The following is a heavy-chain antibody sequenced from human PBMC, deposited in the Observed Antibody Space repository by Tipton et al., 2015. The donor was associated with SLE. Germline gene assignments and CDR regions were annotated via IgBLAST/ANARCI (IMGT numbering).Heavy chain of an antibody. J-gene: IGHJ6*03. CDR1: GGSISSSSYY. CDR2: IYYSGST. Sequence: TLSLTCTVSGGSISSSSYYWGWIRQPPGKGLEWIGSIYYSGSTNYNPSLKSRVTISVDTSKNQFSLKLSSVTAADTAVYYCARDNYYYMDVWGKGTTVTVSS. V-gene: IGHV4-39*07. CDR3: ARDNYYYMDV.